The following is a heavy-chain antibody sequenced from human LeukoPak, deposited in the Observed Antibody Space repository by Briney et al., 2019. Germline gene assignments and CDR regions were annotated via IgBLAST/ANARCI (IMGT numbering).Heavy chain of an antibody. Sequence: PGGSLTLSCAGSGFTVYKFYISRGPQAPGKGLEGGSVIYSGGSTYYADSVKGRFTISRDNSKNTLYLQMNSLRAEDAAVYYCARGDSVLTADYWGQGTLVTVSS. CDR1: GFTVYKFY. CDR2: IYSGGST. D-gene: IGHD2-21*02. CDR3: ARGDSVLTADY. J-gene: IGHJ4*02. V-gene: IGHV3-53*01.